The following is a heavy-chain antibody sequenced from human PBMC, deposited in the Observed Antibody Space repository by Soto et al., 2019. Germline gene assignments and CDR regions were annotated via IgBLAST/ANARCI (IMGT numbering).Heavy chain of an antibody. V-gene: IGHV3-30*18. D-gene: IGHD6-13*01. J-gene: IGHJ4*02. CDR1: GFTFSSYG. CDR2: ISNDGSNK. CDR3: AKDKYFSTCYDC. Sequence: PGGSLRLSCAASGFTFSSYGMHWVRQAPGKGLEWVAVISNDGSNKYYADSVKGRFTISRDNSKNTLYLQMNSLRAEDTAVYYCAKDKYFSTCYDCWGQGTLVTVSS.